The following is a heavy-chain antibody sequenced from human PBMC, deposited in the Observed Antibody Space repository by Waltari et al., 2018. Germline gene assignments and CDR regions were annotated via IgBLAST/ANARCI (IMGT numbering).Heavy chain of an antibody. CDR3: ARDSYYYDSSGFY. CDR1: GGSISSGSYY. J-gene: IGHJ4*02. Sequence: QVQLQESGPGLVKPSQTLSLTCTVSGGSISSGSYYWSWIRQPAGKGLEWIGYISTSGSTNDNPSLKSRVTISGDTSKNQFSLKLSSVTAADTAVYYCARDSYYYDSSGFYWGQGTLVTVSS. CDR2: ISTSGST. D-gene: IGHD3-22*01. V-gene: IGHV4-61*09.